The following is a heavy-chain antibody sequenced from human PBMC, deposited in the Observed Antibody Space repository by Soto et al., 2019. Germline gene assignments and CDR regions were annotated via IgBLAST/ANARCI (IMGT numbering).Heavy chain of an antibody. V-gene: IGHV4-39*01. D-gene: IGHD1-26*01. CDR1: GGSISSSSYY. Sequence: QLQLQESGPGLVKPSETLSLTCTVSGGSISSSSYYWGWIRQPPGKGLEWIGSIYYSGSTYYNPSLKSRVTISVDTSKNQFSLKLSSVTAADTAVYYCARQFRGSYRPSNFDYWGQGTLVTVSS. CDR3: ARQFRGSYRPSNFDY. CDR2: IYYSGST. J-gene: IGHJ4*02.